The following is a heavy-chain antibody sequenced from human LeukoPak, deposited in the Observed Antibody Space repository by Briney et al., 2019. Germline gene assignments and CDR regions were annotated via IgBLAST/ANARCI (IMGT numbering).Heavy chain of an antibody. CDR3: AKGTTWELPRFDY. CDR1: GFTFSSYT. Sequence: GGSLRLSCAASGFTFSSYTMTWVRQAPGKGLEWVSTISDSGGSTYYADSVKGRFTISRDNSKNTPYLQMNSLRAEDTAVYYCAKGTTWELPRFDYWGQGTLVTVSS. CDR2: ISDSGGST. D-gene: IGHD1-26*01. V-gene: IGHV3-23*01. J-gene: IGHJ4*02.